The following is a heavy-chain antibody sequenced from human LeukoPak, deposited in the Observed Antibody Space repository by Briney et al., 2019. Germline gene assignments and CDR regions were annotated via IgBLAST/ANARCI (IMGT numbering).Heavy chain of an antibody. Sequence: PGGSLRLSCAASGFTFSDYSMNWVRQAPGKGLEWVSYISFSVNTKYYGDSVKGRFTIFRDNAKNSLYLHMDSLRAEDTAVYYCARGPYSSGWAYFDHWGQGTLVIVSS. D-gene: IGHD6-19*01. J-gene: IGHJ4*02. CDR2: ISFSVNTK. CDR1: GFTFSDYS. V-gene: IGHV3-48*04. CDR3: ARGPYSSGWAYFDH.